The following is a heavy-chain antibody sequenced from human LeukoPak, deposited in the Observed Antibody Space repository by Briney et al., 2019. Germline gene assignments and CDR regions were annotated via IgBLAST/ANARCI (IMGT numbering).Heavy chain of an antibody. D-gene: IGHD3-10*01. CDR2: IIPIFGTA. CDR1: VGTFSRYV. CDR3: ASGGSGRYLGE. J-gene: IGHJ4*02. Sequence: AVKVSCKASVGTFSRYVISWVGQAPGRGLDWMGGIIPIFGTANFAQKFQGRVTITADESTSTAYMELSSLRSADTAVYYCASGGSGRYLGEWGQGTLVTVSS. V-gene: IGHV1-69*13.